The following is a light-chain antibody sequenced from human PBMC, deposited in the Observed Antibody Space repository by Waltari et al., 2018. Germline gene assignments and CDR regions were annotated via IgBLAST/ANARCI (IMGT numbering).Light chain of an antibody. J-gene: IGLJ3*02. V-gene: IGLV8-61*01. Sequence: QTVVTQEPSLSVSPGGTVPPTFALSSGSTSTTSYATWYQQTPGQAPRTLVYKANARSSGVPDRFSGSILGNTAALTITGAQADDESDYYCALYMGSGIWVFGGGTRLTVL. CDR2: KAN. CDR1: SGSTSTTSY. CDR3: ALYMGSGIWV.